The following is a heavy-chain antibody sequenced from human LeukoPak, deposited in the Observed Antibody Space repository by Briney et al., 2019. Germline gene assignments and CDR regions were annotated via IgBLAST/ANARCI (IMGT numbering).Heavy chain of an antibody. CDR3: ASQAATTEEPFDF. V-gene: IGHV4-31*03. D-gene: IGHD5-12*01. Sequence: SQTLSLTCTVSGVSISSGGYYWSWIRQHPGKGLEWIGYIYYGGSSYHNPSLQSRVSISVDTAENQFSLKLSSVTAADTAIYYCASQAATTEEPFDFWGQRTHLTVSS. J-gene: IGHJ4*02. CDR2: IYYGGSS. CDR1: GVSISSGGYY.